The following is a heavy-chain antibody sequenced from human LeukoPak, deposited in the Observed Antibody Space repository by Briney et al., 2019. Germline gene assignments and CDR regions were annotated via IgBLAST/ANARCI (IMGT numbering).Heavy chain of an antibody. Sequence: GASVKVSCKASGDTFSSYAISWVRQAPGQGLEWMGGIIPIFGTANYAQKFQGRVTITTDESTSTAYMELSSLRSEDTAVYYCAGGRGYSGYDHQSWGQGTLVTVSS. CDR3: AGGRGYSGYDHQS. J-gene: IGHJ4*02. CDR2: IIPIFGTA. V-gene: IGHV1-69*05. D-gene: IGHD5-12*01. CDR1: GDTFSSYA.